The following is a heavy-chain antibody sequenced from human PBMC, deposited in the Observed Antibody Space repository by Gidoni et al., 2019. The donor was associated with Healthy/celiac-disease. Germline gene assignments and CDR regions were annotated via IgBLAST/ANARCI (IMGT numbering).Heavy chain of an antibody. D-gene: IGHD3-22*01. Sequence: EVQLVESGGGLVQPGGSLRLSCAASGFTFSSYSMNWVRQAPGKGLEWVSYISSSSSTTYYADSVKGRFTISRDNAKNSLYLQMNSLRDEDTAVYYCASVRGYYDSSGYYSDYWGQGTLVTVSS. CDR3: ASVRGYYDSSGYYSDY. CDR2: ISSSSSTT. J-gene: IGHJ4*02. CDR1: GFTFSSYS. V-gene: IGHV3-48*02.